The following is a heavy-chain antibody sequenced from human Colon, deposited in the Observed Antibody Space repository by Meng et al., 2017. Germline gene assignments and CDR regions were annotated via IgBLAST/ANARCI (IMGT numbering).Heavy chain of an antibody. V-gene: IGHV4-30-4*01. CDR3: ARNPVIPDARTFDF. J-gene: IGHJ4*02. CDR1: GASINSADYY. D-gene: IGHD2-2*01. Sequence: QVQLQESGPGVVKPSHTLSLTCTISGASINSADYYWNWIRQSPGKGLEWLGYIHSSGNTYYTPSLKSRLTMSLDTSKNQFSLRLTSVTAADTAVYYCARNPVIPDARTFDFWGQGALVTVSS. CDR2: IHSSGNT.